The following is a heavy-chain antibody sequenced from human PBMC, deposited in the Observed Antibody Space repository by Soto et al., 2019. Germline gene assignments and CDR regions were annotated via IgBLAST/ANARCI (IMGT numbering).Heavy chain of an antibody. V-gene: IGHV4-31*03. Sequence: QVQLQESGPGLVKPSQTLSLTCTVSGGSISSTGYFWTWIRQHPGKGLEWIGYIFYSGSTFHNPSLKSRVTISVDTSKNQFSLELSSVTAADTAVYYCARVAGSGDYFDYWGQGTLVTVSS. D-gene: IGHD1-26*01. CDR3: ARVAGSGDYFDY. J-gene: IGHJ4*02. CDR1: GGSISSTGYF. CDR2: IFYSGST.